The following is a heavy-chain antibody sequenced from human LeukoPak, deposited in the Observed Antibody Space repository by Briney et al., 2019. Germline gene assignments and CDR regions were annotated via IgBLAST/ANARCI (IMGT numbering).Heavy chain of an antibody. D-gene: IGHD3-22*01. CDR1: GGSISSGGYY. J-gene: IGHJ3*02. Sequence: SETLSLTCTVSGGSISSGGYYWSWIRQPPGKGLGWIGYIYYSGSTNYNPSLKSRVTISVDTSKNQFSLKLSSVTAADTAVYYCARQPYYYDSSAFDIWGQGTMVTVSS. V-gene: IGHV4-61*08. CDR3: ARQPYYYDSSAFDI. CDR2: IYYSGST.